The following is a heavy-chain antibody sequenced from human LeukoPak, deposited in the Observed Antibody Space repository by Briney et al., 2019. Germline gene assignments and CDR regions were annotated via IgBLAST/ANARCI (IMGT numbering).Heavy chain of an antibody. V-gene: IGHV4-59*08. J-gene: IGHJ4*02. CDR1: GGSISSYY. Sequence: SETLSLTCTVSGGSISSYYWSWIRQPPGKGLEWIGYIYYSGSTYYNPSLKSRVTISVDTSKNQFSLKLSSVTAADTAVYYCARSPPYYYDSSGYGSEYWGQGTLVTVSS. CDR2: IYYSGST. CDR3: ARSPPYYYDSSGYGSEY. D-gene: IGHD3-22*01.